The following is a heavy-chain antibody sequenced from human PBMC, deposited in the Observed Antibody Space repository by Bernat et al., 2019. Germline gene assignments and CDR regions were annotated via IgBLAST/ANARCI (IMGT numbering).Heavy chain of an antibody. CDR3: ARHKIGAVGPTFDY. J-gene: IGHJ4*02. CDR1: GFSLSTSGMR. V-gene: IGHV2-70*04. D-gene: IGHD6-19*01. Sequence: QVTLKESGPALVKPTQTLTLTCTFSGFSLSTSGMRVSWIRQPPGKALEWLARIDWDDDNFYSTSLKTRLTISKDTSKNQVVLTMTNMDPVDTATYYCARHKIGAVGPTFDYWGQGTLVTVSS. CDR2: IDWDDDN.